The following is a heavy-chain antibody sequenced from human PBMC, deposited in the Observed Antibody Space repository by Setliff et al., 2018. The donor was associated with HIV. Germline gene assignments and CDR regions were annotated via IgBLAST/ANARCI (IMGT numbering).Heavy chain of an antibody. Sequence: GESLKISCAASGLTFSNYWLHWVRQAPGKGLVWVSRINTDGSITSYADSVKGRFTISRDNAKKTLYLQMNSLRVEDTAVYYCARLLDYWGQGTLVTVSP. CDR2: INTDGSIT. CDR1: GLTFSNYW. J-gene: IGHJ4*02. CDR3: ARLLDY. V-gene: IGHV3-74*01.